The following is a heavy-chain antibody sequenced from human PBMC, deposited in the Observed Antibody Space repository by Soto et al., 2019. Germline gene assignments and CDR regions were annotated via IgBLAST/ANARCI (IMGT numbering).Heavy chain of an antibody. V-gene: IGHV1-46*01. CDR3: ARERNYDFWSGYYGFSYYYGMAV. Sequence: ASVTVFCKASGCTFTRNYIHLVRQSPGQGLEWMGIINASDGSTNYAQKLQGRVTMTRDTTTSTAYMELRSLRSDDTAVYYCARERNYDFWSGYYGFSYYYGMAVWGQGTTVTVSS. J-gene: IGHJ6*02. D-gene: IGHD3-3*01. CDR1: GCTFTRNY. CDR2: INASDGST.